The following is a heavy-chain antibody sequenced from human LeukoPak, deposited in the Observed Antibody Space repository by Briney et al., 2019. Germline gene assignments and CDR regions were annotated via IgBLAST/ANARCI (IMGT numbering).Heavy chain of an antibody. CDR2: IGGEKSGSWT. Sequence: PGGSLRLSCAASGFTFNNYPMGWVRRAPGKGLEWLSAIGGEKSGSWTKSADSVEGRFTISRDNSENTLYLQMDSLKIEDTAVYYCATERYWVLDYWGQGTLVTVSS. CDR3: ATERYWVLDY. J-gene: IGHJ4*02. V-gene: IGHV3-23*01. D-gene: IGHD3-9*01. CDR1: GFTFNNYP.